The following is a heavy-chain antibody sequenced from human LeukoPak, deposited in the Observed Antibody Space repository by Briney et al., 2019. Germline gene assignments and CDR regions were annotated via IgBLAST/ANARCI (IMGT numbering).Heavy chain of an antibody. D-gene: IGHD6-13*01. CDR1: GFTFSSYW. V-gene: IGHV3-7*01. CDR3: ASAGIAAAGPDAFDI. CDR2: IKQDGSEK. Sequence: GGSLRLSCAASGFTFSSYWMSWVRQAPGKGLEWVANIKQDGSEKYYVDSVKGRFTISRDNAKNSLYLQMNSLRAEDTAVYYCASAGIAAAGPDAFDIWGQGTMVTVSS. J-gene: IGHJ3*02.